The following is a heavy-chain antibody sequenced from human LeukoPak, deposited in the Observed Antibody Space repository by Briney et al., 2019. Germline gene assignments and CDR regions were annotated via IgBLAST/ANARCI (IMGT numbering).Heavy chain of an antibody. CDR3: ARSELLAPLDYY. J-gene: IGHJ4*02. V-gene: IGHV3-21*01. CDR2: ISSSSSYI. Sequence: GGSLRLSCAASGFTFSSYSMNWVRQAPGKGLEWVSSISSSSSYIYYADSVKGRFTISRDNAKNSLYLQMNSLRAEDTAVYYCARSELLAPLDYYWGQGTLVTVSS. CDR1: GFTFSSYS. D-gene: IGHD3-3*01.